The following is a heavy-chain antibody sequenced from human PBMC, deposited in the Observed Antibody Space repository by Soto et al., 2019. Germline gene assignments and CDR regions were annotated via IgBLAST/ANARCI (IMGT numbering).Heavy chain of an antibody. CDR3: AKDDRPSYYYGSGSYYTAPFDY. J-gene: IGHJ4*02. Sequence: GGSLRLSCAASGFTFSSYAMSWVRQAPGKGLEWVSAISGSGGSTYYADSVKGRFTISRDNSKNTLYLQMNSLRAEDTAVYYCAKDDRPSYYYGSGSYYTAPFDYWGQGTLVTVSS. V-gene: IGHV3-23*01. D-gene: IGHD3-10*01. CDR2: ISGSGGST. CDR1: GFTFSSYA.